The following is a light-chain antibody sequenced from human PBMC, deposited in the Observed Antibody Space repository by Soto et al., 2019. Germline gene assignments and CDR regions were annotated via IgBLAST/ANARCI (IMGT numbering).Light chain of an antibody. Sequence: QSVLTQPASVSGSPGQSITISCTGTGSDVGGYNYVSWYQQHPGKVPKLMIYEVSNRPSGVSNRFSGSKIGNMASLTISGLQAEDEADYYCSSYTSSSTYVFGTGTKLTVL. J-gene: IGLJ1*01. V-gene: IGLV2-14*01. CDR3: SSYTSSSTYV. CDR1: GSDVGGYNY. CDR2: EVS.